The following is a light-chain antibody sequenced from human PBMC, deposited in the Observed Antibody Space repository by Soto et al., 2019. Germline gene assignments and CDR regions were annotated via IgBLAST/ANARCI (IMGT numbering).Light chain of an antibody. CDR1: QSITSTY. CDR3: QQYGTSPPFT. Sequence: EIVMTQSPGPLSLSPRDRATLSCRASQSITSTYLAWYQQKPCQAPRLLIYGASSRATGIPDRFSGSGSGRDFTLTISRLEPEDFAVYYCQQYGTSPPFTFGPGTKVDI. J-gene: IGKJ3*01. CDR2: GAS. V-gene: IGKV3-20*01.